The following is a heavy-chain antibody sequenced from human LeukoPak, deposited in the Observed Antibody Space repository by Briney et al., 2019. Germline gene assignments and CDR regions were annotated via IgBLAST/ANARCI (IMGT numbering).Heavy chain of an antibody. CDR2: ISAYNGNT. CDR1: GYTFSTYG. Sequence: VASVKVSCKASGYTFSTYGISWVRQAPGQGLEWMGWISAYNGNTNYAQKLQGRVTVTTDTSTSTAYMELRSLRSDDTAVYYCARVEAAAGRDYWGQGTLVTVSS. V-gene: IGHV1-18*01. D-gene: IGHD6-13*01. J-gene: IGHJ4*02. CDR3: ARVEAAAGRDY.